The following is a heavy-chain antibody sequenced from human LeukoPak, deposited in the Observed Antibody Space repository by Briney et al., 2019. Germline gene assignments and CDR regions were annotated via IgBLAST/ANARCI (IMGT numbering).Heavy chain of an antibody. CDR1: GFTFSNAW. J-gene: IGHJ4*02. Sequence: AGGSLRLSCAASGFTFSNAWMSWVRQAPGKGLEWVGRIKSKTDGGTTDYAAPVKGRFTISRDNSKNTLYLQMNSLRAEDTAVYFCAKRVSYSAGSHFGYWGQGTLVTVSS. CDR2: IKSKTDGGTT. CDR3: AKRVSYSAGSHFGY. V-gene: IGHV3-15*01. D-gene: IGHD3-10*01.